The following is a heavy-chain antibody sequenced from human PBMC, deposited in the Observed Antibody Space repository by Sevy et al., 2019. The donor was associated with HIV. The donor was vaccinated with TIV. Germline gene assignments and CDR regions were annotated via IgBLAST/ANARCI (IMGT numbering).Heavy chain of an antibody. V-gene: IGHV1-2*02. CDR3: ASHVDTAMVTGMDV. CDR1: GYTFTGYY. CDR2: INPNSGGT. Sequence: ASVKVSCKASGYTFTGYYMHWVRQAPGQGLEWMGWINPNSGGTNYAQKFQGRVTMTRDTSISTAYMELSRLRSDDTSVYYCASHVDTAMVTGMDVWGQGTTVTVSS. J-gene: IGHJ6*02. D-gene: IGHD5-18*01.